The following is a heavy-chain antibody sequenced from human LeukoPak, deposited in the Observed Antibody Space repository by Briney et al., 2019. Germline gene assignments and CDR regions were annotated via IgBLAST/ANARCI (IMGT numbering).Heavy chain of an antibody. J-gene: IGHJ6*03. CDR3: ARALLWFGEFPPHYMDV. CDR1: GRSISSYY. V-gene: IGHV4-59*01. D-gene: IGHD3-10*01. Sequence: PSETLSLTCTVSGRSISSYYWSWIRQPPGKGLEWIGYIYYSGITNYNPSFKSRVTISVDTSKNQFSLKPSSVTAADTAVYYCARALLWFGEFPPHYMDVWGKGTTVTVSS. CDR2: IYYSGIT.